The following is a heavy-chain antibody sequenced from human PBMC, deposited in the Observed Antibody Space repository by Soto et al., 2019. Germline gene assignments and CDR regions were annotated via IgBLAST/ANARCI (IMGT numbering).Heavy chain of an antibody. D-gene: IGHD3-10*01. Sequence: EVHLLDSGGGLVQPGGPLSLSCAASGFTFSNNALSWFHQPQGKGLEWVSSISGSGETTYYADSVKGRFTISRDNSKNTLFLQMNSLRAEDTAVYYCATLPLVLALGFDYWGQGALVTVSS. CDR1: GFTFSNNA. CDR2: ISGSGETT. J-gene: IGHJ4*02. V-gene: IGHV3-23*01. CDR3: ATLPLVLALGFDY.